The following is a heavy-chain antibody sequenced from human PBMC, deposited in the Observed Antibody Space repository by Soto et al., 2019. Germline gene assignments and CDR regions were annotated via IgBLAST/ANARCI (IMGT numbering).Heavy chain of an antibody. Sequence: GGSLRLSCAASGFTFSSYAMSWVRQAPGKGLAWVSAISGSGGGTYYAESVKRRFTISRDHSKNTRYLQRNSLRAEDTAVYYCAKGFGVDTAMVTRTAFDYWGQGTLVTVSS. D-gene: IGHD5-18*01. CDR2: ISGSGGGT. V-gene: IGHV3-23*01. CDR3: AKGFGVDTAMVTRTAFDY. CDR1: GFTFSSYA. J-gene: IGHJ4*02.